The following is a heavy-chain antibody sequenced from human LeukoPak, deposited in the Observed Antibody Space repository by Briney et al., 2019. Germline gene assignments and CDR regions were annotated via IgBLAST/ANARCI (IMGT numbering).Heavy chain of an antibody. V-gene: IGHV3-7*01. Sequence: GGSLRLSCAASGFTFSSYWMSWVRQAPGKGLEWVANIKQDGSGKYYVDSVKGRFTISRDNAKNSLYLQMNSLRAEDTAVYYCARYYYDSSGYYPDYWGQGTLVTVSS. J-gene: IGHJ4*02. D-gene: IGHD3-22*01. CDR2: IKQDGSGK. CDR1: GFTFSSYW. CDR3: ARYYYDSSGYYPDY.